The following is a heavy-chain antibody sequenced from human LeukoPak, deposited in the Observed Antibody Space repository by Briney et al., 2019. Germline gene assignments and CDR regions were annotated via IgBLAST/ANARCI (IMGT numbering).Heavy chain of an antibody. D-gene: IGHD3-22*01. Sequence: GGSVTLLCAASGFPLNIARVLWPRDATGGGGECVGRIKSKNDGGTTDYAAHVTVRITISRDDSKNTLHLQMNSPKTKDTAVYYCTASSYDSSGYWGWGQGTLVTVSS. CDR1: GFPLNIAR. CDR2: IKSKNDGGTT. V-gene: IGHV3-15*01. J-gene: IGHJ4*02. CDR3: TASSYDSSGYWG.